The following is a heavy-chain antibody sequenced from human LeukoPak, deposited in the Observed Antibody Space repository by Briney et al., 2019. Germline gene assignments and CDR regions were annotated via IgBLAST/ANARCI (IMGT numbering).Heavy chain of an antibody. CDR1: GGSISSYY. CDR2: IYYSGST. CDR3: ARERSGYNYAFDI. D-gene: IGHD1-1*01. Sequence: SETLSLTCTVSGGSISSYYWSWIRQPPGKGLEWIGYIYYSGSTNYNPSLKSRVTISVDTSKNQFSLELSSVTAADTAVYYCARERSGYNYAFDIWGQGTMVTISS. J-gene: IGHJ3*02. V-gene: IGHV4-59*01.